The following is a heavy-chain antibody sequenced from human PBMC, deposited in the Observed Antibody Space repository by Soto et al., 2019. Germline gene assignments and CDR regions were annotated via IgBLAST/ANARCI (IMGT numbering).Heavy chain of an antibody. CDR1: GFTFSSYW. V-gene: IGHV3-74*01. J-gene: IGHJ4*02. D-gene: IGHD6-13*01. Sequence: EVQLVESGGGLVQPGGSLRLSCAASGFTFSSYWMHWVRQAPGKGLVWVSRIKSDGTITTYADSVKGRFTISRDNAKDTLYLQMNSLRAEDTAVYYCARGSIVAGGHTDYWGQGTLVTVSS. CDR3: ARGSIVAGGHTDY. CDR2: IKSDGTIT.